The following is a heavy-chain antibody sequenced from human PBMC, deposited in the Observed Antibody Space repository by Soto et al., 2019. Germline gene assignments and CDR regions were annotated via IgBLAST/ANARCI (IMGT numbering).Heavy chain of an antibody. Sequence: PGGSLRLSCAASGFTFSSYWMHWVRQAPGKGLVWVSRINSDGSSTSYADSVKGRFTISRDNVKSTLYLQMNSLRAEDTAVYYCERDQDYYDSSGYYSFWGQGTLVTVSS. V-gene: IGHV3-74*01. CDR3: ERDQDYYDSSGYYSF. D-gene: IGHD3-22*01. J-gene: IGHJ4*02. CDR2: INSDGSST. CDR1: GFTFSSYW.